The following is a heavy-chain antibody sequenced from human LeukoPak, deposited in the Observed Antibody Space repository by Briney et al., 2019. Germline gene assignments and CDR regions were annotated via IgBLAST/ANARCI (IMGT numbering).Heavy chain of an antibody. CDR3: ATDRDNSDWQKRFDS. J-gene: IGHJ4*02. CDR1: GFTFSTYW. V-gene: IGHV3-7*01. Sequence: HPGGSLRLSRAASGFTFSTYWMNWYRQAPGKGLEWVGNINQDASEINYVDSVRGRFTISRDNAKNSPHLQMNSLRAEDTAVYYCATDRDNSDWQKRFDSWGQGTLVTVSS. CDR2: INQDASEI. D-gene: IGHD2-21*02.